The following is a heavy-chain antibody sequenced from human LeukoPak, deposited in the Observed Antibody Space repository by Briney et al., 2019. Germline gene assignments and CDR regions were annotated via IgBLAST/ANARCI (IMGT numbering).Heavy chain of an antibody. CDR1: GGSFSGYY. CDR2: INHSGST. Sequence: SETLSLTCAVYGGSFSGYYWSWIRQPPGKGLEWIGEINHSGSTNYNPSLKSRVTISVDTSKNQFSLKLSSVTAADTAVYYCARRARGGSYYANWFDPWGQGTLVTVSS. CDR3: ARRARGGSYYANWFDP. J-gene: IGHJ5*02. V-gene: IGHV4-34*01. D-gene: IGHD1-26*01.